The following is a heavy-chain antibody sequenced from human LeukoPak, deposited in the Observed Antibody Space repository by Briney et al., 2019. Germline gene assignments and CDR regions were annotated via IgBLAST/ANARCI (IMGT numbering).Heavy chain of an antibody. CDR2: IRPKSDGGTA. J-gene: IGHJ4*02. Sequence: GGSLRLSCTTSGFTFRDQFITWFRQAPGKGLEWVAFIRPKSDGGTAEYAASVKGRFTMSRDDSRSIAYLDMNSLKTEDTAVYYCDNRGYWGQGPLVTVSS. D-gene: IGHD1-1*01. CDR3: DNRGY. V-gene: IGHV3-49*03. CDR1: GFTFRDQF.